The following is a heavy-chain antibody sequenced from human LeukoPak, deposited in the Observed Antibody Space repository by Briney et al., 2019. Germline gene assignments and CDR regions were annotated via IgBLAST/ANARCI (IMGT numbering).Heavy chain of an antibody. Sequence: TGGSLRLSCAASGFTFSSYAMSWVRQAPGKGLEWVSAISGSGGSTYYADSVKGRFTISRDNSKNTLYLQMNSLRAEDTAVYYCAKDRYYYDSSGYYYVPRSPFFDYWGQGTLVTVSS. J-gene: IGHJ4*02. V-gene: IGHV3-23*01. CDR3: AKDRYYYDSSGYYYVPRSPFFDY. CDR1: GFTFSSYA. D-gene: IGHD3-22*01. CDR2: ISGSGGST.